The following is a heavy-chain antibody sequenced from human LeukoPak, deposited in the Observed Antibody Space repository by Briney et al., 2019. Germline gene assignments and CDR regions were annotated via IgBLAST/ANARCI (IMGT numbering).Heavy chain of an antibody. CDR1: GFSFSSYV. J-gene: IGHJ4*02. Sequence: GGSLRLSCAASGFSFSSYVITWVCEAPGKGLEWVSGISGTVGRLYYVDSVKGRFTISRDNFQSTLYLEMNSLRVEDTAVYYCAKGGLSYDSSGLHYWGQGALVIVSS. V-gene: IGHV3-23*01. CDR2: ISGTVGRL. D-gene: IGHD3-22*01. CDR3: AKGGLSYDSSGLHY.